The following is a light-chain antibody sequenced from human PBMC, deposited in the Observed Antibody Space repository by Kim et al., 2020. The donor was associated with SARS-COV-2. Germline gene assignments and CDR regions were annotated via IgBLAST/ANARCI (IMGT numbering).Light chain of an antibody. J-gene: IGKJ2*01. CDR2: ASP. V-gene: IGKV1-39*01. CDR1: QSISTY. Sequence: SASVGYRVTIPCRASQSISTYLHWYQQKPGKAPKLRIYASPSLQRGVPSRFSGTGSGTESLFTISILRPENFATIACHHSYSTPYTFGQGTKL. CDR3: HHSYSTPYT.